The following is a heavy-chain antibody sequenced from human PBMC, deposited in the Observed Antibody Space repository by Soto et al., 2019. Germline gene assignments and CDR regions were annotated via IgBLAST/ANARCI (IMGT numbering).Heavy chain of an antibody. Sequence: SETLSLTCTVSGGSISSYYWSWIRQPPGKGLEWIGYIYYSGSTNYNPSLKSRVTISVDTSKNQLSLKLSSVTAADTAVYYCAREKITFAGVIVIDYWGQGTLVTVSS. V-gene: IGHV4-59*01. J-gene: IGHJ4*02. CDR1: GGSISSYY. CDR3: AREKITFAGVIVIDY. CDR2: IYYSGST. D-gene: IGHD3-16*02.